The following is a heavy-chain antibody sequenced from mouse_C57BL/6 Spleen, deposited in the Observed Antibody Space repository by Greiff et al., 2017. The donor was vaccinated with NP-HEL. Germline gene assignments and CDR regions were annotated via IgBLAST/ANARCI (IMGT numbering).Heavy chain of an antibody. CDR1: GYTFTDYN. Sequence: EVQLQQSGPELVKPGASVKIPCKASGYTFTDYNMDWVKQSHGKSLEWIGDINPNNGGTIYNQKFKGKATLTVDKSSSTAYMELRSLTSEDTAVYYCARSITTVGAYYAMDYWGQGTSVTVSS. D-gene: IGHD1-1*01. CDR3: ARSITTVGAYYAMDY. J-gene: IGHJ4*01. V-gene: IGHV1-18*01. CDR2: INPNNGGT.